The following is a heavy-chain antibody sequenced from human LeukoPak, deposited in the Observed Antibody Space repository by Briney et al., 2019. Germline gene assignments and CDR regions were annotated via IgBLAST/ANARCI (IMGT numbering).Heavy chain of an antibody. CDR3: ARDRGSTWYRGFGP. CDR1: GFTFSSYW. J-gene: IGHJ5*02. CDR2: IKYDGSEK. V-gene: IGHV3-7*01. Sequence: GGSLGLSCAASGFTFSSYWMSWVRQAPGKGLEWVANIKYDGSEKYYVDSVKGRFTISRDNAKNSVSLQMNSLRAEDTAVYYCARDRGSTWYRGFGPWGQGILVTVSS. D-gene: IGHD6-13*01.